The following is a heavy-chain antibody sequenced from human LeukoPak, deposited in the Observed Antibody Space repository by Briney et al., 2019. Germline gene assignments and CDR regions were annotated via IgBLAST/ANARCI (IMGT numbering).Heavy chain of an antibody. J-gene: IGHJ3*01. V-gene: IGHV3-30*04. CDR3: ARDRDCSRTSCFNAFDV. D-gene: IGHD2-2*01. CDR2: ISHDGNDQ. CDR1: GFTFSTYE. Sequence: GSLRLSCAASGFTFSTYEMHWVRQAPGKGLEWVAVISHDGNDQYYADSVKGRFTISRDNSKNALYLQMNSLRLEDTAVYCCARDRDCSRTSCFNAFDVWGQGTMAIVSS.